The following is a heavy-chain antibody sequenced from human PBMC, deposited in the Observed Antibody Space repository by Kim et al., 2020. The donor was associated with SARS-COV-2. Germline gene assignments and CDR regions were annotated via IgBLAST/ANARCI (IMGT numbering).Heavy chain of an antibody. D-gene: IGHD3-3*01. V-gene: IGHV4-39*01. J-gene: IGHJ4*02. Sequence: NPSLKHRLTLSVDPSKNQFSLRLTSVNAADTAVYYCARQTYDFWTGYGDSWGQGTLVTVSS. CDR3: ARQTYDFWTGYGDS.